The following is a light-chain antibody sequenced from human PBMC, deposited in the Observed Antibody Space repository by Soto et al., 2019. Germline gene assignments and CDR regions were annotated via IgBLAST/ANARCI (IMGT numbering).Light chain of an antibody. J-gene: IGKJ2*01. Sequence: DIQLTQSPSFLSASVGDRVTITCRASQDISSFLAWYQQKEGKAPKLLIFAASTLQSGVPSRFSGSGSGTEFTLTISSLQPEDFASYSCQQVKTYPRTFGQGTKLEI. V-gene: IGKV1-9*01. CDR3: QQVKTYPRT. CDR1: QDISSF. CDR2: AAS.